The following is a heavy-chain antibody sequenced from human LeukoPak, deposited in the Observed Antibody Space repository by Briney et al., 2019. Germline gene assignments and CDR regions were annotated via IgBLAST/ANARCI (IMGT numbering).Heavy chain of an antibody. CDR1: GYTFTSYG. Sequence: ASVKVSCKASGYTFTSYGISWVRQAPGQGLEWVGWISAYNGNTNYAQKLQGRVTMTTDTSTSTAYMELRSLRSDDTAVYYCAREIVDSSGYYPGDPWGQGTLVTVSS. CDR2: ISAYNGNT. J-gene: IGHJ5*02. V-gene: IGHV1-18*01. CDR3: AREIVDSSGYYPGDP. D-gene: IGHD3-22*01.